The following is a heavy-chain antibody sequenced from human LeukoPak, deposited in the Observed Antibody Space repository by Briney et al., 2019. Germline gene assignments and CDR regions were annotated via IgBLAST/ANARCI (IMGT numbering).Heavy chain of an antibody. CDR2: IYYTGST. Sequence: SETLSLTCTVSGVSISSSSYYWGWIRQPPGKGLEWIGSIYYTGSTSYNPSLKSRVTISVDTSKNQFSVNLSSVTAADTAVYYCASSHDYYDTSGYNTIDYWGQGTLVTVSS. CDR1: GVSISSSSYY. V-gene: IGHV4-39*07. D-gene: IGHD3-22*01. CDR3: ASSHDYYDTSGYNTIDY. J-gene: IGHJ4*02.